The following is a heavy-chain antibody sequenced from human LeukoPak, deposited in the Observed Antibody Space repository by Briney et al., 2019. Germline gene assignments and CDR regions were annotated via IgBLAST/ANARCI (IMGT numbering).Heavy chain of an antibody. Sequence: PSETLSLTSSVSGGSISSYYWSWLRQPPGKGLEWIGDTYYSGNSSYNPSLESRVSISVGTSKKQSSLKLTSVTAADTAVYYCARRRTTGLSGYMDAWGKGTTVTVSS. CDR1: GGSISSYY. J-gene: IGHJ6*03. CDR2: TYYSGNS. V-gene: IGHV4-59*08. D-gene: IGHD1-1*01. CDR3: ARRRTTGLSGYMDA.